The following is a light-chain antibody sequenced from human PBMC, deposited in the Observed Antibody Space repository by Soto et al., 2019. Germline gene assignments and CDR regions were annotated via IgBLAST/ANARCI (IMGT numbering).Light chain of an antibody. Sequence: QSALTQPASVSGSPGQSITISCTGTSRDVGGYNYVSWYQQHPGKAPKLMIYEVSNRPSGVSNRFSGSKSGNTASLTISGLQAEVEADYYCSSYTSSSTLMFGGGTKLTVL. CDR1: SRDVGGYNY. CDR2: EVS. V-gene: IGLV2-14*01. CDR3: SSYTSSSTLM. J-gene: IGLJ3*02.